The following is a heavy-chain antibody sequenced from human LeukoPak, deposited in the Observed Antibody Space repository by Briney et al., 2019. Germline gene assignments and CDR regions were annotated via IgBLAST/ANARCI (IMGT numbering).Heavy chain of an antibody. J-gene: IGHJ1*01. CDR3: ARELVVGPAEYFQH. V-gene: IGHV3-7*01. CDR1: GFIFSSSW. D-gene: IGHD2-8*02. CDR2: TNQDGSEK. Sequence: PGGSLRPSRAASGFIFSSSWMSWVRQAPGKGLEWVANTNQDGSEKYYLESVRGRFTISRDNAKNSLYLQMNSLRAEDTAVNYCARELVVGPAEYFQHWGQGTLVTVSS.